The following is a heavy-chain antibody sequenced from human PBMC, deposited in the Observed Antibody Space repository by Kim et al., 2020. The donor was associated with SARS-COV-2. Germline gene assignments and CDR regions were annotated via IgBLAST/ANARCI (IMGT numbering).Heavy chain of an antibody. Sequence: GGSLRLSCAASGFTVSSNYMSWVRQAPGKGLEWVSVIYSGGSTYYADSVKGRFTISRDNSKNTLYLQMNSLRAEDTAVYYCARRIAARYTNWFDPWGQGTLVTVSS. J-gene: IGHJ5*02. V-gene: IGHV3-66*02. CDR2: IYSGGST. CDR1: GFTVSSNY. D-gene: IGHD6-6*01. CDR3: ARRIAARYTNWFDP.